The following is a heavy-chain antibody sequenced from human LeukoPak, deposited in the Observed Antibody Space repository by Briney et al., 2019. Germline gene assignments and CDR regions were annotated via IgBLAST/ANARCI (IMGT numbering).Heavy chain of an antibody. J-gene: IGHJ4*02. Sequence: SETLSLTSAVYGGSFSGYYWSWIRQPPGHELEWSREINHSGRTNYNPSLKSRVTISVDTSKNQFSLKLSSVTAAETAVYFCARSEKSIVGASYFDYWGQGTLVTVSS. V-gene: IGHV4-34*01. CDR3: ARSEKSIVGASYFDY. D-gene: IGHD1-26*01. CDR2: INHSGRT. CDR1: GGSFSGYY.